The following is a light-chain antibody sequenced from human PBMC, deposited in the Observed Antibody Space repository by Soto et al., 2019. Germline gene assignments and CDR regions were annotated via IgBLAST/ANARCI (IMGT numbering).Light chain of an antibody. V-gene: IGLV2-14*03. CDR2: DVT. CDR3: SSYTSRSTLGV. J-gene: IGLJ2*01. Sequence: QSALTQPASVSGSPGQSITISCTGTSSDIGGYNSVSWYQHHPGKAPKLIIYDVTDRPSGVSNRFSGSKSGNTASLTISGLQAEDEADYYCSSYTSRSTLGVFGGGTKVTVL. CDR1: SSDIGGYNS.